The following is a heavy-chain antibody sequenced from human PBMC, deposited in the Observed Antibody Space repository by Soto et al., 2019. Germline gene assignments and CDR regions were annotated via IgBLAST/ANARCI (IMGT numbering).Heavy chain of an antibody. D-gene: IGHD2-2*01. CDR2: VSAYNRNT. V-gene: IGHV1-18*01. CDR3: ARERQYEPLLY. Sequence: QVQLVQSGVEVKKPGASVKVSCQASGYTFTNYGITWLRQAPGQGLEWMGWVSAYNRNTNYAQRFQNXVTMTTDTSTRTAYMELRNLKSDETAIYICARERQYEPLLYWGQGTLVTVSS. J-gene: IGHJ4*02. CDR1: GYTFTNYG.